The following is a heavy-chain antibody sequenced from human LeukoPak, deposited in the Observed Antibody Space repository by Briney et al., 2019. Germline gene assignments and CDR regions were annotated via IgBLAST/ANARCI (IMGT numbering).Heavy chain of an antibody. CDR1: GFTFSSYA. J-gene: IGHJ4*02. Sequence: PGGSLRLSCAASGFTFSSYAMSWVRQAPGKGLEWVSAISGSGGSTYYADSVKGRFTISRDNSKNTLYLQMNSLRAEDTAVYYCARDGLGYGSSWYYFDYWGQGTLVTVSS. CDR2: ISGSGGST. CDR3: ARDGLGYGSSWYYFDY. D-gene: IGHD6-13*01. V-gene: IGHV3-23*01.